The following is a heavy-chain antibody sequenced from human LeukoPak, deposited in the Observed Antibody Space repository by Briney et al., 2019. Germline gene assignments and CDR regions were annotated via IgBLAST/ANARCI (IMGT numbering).Heavy chain of an antibody. J-gene: IGHJ4*02. D-gene: IGHD6-13*01. Sequence: SETLSLTCTVSGGSISSSSYSWGWIRQPPGKGLEWIGSIYYSGSTYYNPSLKSRVTISVDTSKNQFSLTLSSVTAADTAVYYCARNAGDSSSWRYYFDYWGQGTLVTVSS. CDR3: ARNAGDSSSWRYYFDY. V-gene: IGHV4-39*07. CDR1: GGSISSSSYS. CDR2: IYYSGST.